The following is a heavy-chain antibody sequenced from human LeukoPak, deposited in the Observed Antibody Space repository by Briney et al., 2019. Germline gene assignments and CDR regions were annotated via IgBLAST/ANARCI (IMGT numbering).Heavy chain of an antibody. V-gene: IGHV4-30-2*01. CDR3: ARDKSSSSWYHDAFDI. CDR2: IYHSGST. Sequence: SETLSLTCAVSGGSISSGGYSWSWIRQPPGKGLEWIGYIYHSGSTYYNPSLKSRVTISVDRSKNQFSLKLSSVTAADTAVYYCARDKSSSSWYHDAFDIWGQGTMVTVSS. J-gene: IGHJ3*02. CDR1: GGSISSGGYS. D-gene: IGHD6-13*01.